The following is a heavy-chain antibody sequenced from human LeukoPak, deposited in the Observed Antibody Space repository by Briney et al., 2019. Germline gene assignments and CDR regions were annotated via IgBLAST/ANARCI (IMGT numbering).Heavy chain of an antibody. J-gene: IGHJ4*02. CDR1: GFTFSSYS. CDR3: ATADDLWSGMDN. V-gene: IGHV3-21*01. D-gene: IGHD3-3*01. CDR2: ISSSSSYI. Sequence: PGGSLRLSCAASGFTFSSYSMNWVRQAPGKGLEWVSSISSSSSYIYYADSEKGRFTISRDNAKNSLYLQMNSLRAEDTAVYYCATADDLWSGMDNWGLGTLITVSS.